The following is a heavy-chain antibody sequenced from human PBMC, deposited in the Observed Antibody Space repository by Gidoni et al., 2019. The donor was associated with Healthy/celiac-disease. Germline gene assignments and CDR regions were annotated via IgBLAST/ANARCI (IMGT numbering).Heavy chain of an antibody. CDR2: INPNSGGT. Sequence: QVQLVQTGAEVKKPGASVQVSCKASGNTFTGHYMHWVRQAPGQGLEWMGWINPNSGGTNYAQKFQGRVPMTRDTSISTAYMELSRLRSDDTAVYYCARAGSYDFWSGYKFDYWGQGTLVTVSS. D-gene: IGHD3-3*01. CDR1: GNTFTGHY. J-gene: IGHJ4*02. V-gene: IGHV1-2*02. CDR3: ARAGSYDFWSGYKFDY.